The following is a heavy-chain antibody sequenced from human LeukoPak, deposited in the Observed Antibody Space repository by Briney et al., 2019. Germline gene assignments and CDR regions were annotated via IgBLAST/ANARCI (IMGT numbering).Heavy chain of an antibody. CDR1: GGSISSYY. J-gene: IGHJ4*02. Sequence: SETLSLTCTVSGGSISSYYWSWIRQPPGKGLEWIGYIYYSGSTNYNSSLKSRVTISVDTSKNQFSLKLSSVTAADTAVYYCARVGYGDYLVDYWGQGTLVTVSS. CDR2: IYYSGST. CDR3: ARVGYGDYLVDY. V-gene: IGHV4-59*01. D-gene: IGHD4-17*01.